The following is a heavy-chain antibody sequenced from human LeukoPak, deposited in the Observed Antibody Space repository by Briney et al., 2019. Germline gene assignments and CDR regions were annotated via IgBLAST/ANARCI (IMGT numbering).Heavy chain of an antibody. D-gene: IGHD5-18*01. CDR1: GFTFTSSA. CDR3: AADLYVDTANQGEYYYYYMDV. CDR2: IVVGSGNT. V-gene: IGHV1-58*02. J-gene: IGHJ6*03. Sequence: SVKVSCKGSGFTFTSSAMQWVRQARGQRLEWIGWIVVGSGNTNYAQKFQERVTITRDMSTSTAYMELSSLRSEDTAVYYCAADLYVDTANQGEYYYYYMDVWGKGTTVTVSS.